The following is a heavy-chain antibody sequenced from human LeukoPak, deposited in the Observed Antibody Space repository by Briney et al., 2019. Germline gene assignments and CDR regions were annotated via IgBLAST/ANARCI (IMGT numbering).Heavy chain of an antibody. CDR2: IRSKAYGGTT. CDR3: TRGGDLSTVAGALDY. J-gene: IGHJ4*02. V-gene: IGHV3-49*03. D-gene: IGHD6-19*01. CDR1: GSNFGDYA. Sequence: GGSLRLSCTASGSNFGDYAMSWFRQAPGKGLEWVGFIRSKAYGGTTEYAASVKGRFTILRDDSKSIAYLQMNSLKTEDTAVYYCTRGGDLSTVAGALDYWGQGTLVTVSS.